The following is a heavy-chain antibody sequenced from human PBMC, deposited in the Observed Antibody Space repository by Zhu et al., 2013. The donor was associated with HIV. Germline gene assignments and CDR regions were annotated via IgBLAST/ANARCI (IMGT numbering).Heavy chain of an antibody. Sequence: QVQLVQSGAEVKKPGSSVKVSCKASGGTFSSYTISWVRQAPGQGLEWMGRIIPILGIANYAQKFQGRVTITADKSTSTAYMELSSLRSEDTAVYYCARGSAAAGQGSGWGFDPWGRGTRRSPSPQ. D-gene: IGHD6-13*01. CDR2: IIPILGIA. V-gene: IGHV1-69*02. CDR1: GGTFSSYT. CDR3: ARGSAAAGQGSGWGFDP. J-gene: IGHJ5*01.